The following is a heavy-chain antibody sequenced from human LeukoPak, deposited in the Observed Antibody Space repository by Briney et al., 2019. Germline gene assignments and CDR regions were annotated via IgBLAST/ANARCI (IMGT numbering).Heavy chain of an antibody. V-gene: IGHV3-15*01. CDR1: GFTFSNAW. CDR2: IKSKTDGGTT. CDR3: ARGKLLWFGETLNNWFDP. Sequence: PGGSLRLSCAASGFTFSNAWMSWVRQAPGKGLEWVGRIKSKTDGGTTDYAAPVKGRFTISRDDSKNTLYLQMNSLRAEDTAVYYCARGKLLWFGETLNNWFDPWGQGTLVTVSS. J-gene: IGHJ5*02. D-gene: IGHD3-10*01.